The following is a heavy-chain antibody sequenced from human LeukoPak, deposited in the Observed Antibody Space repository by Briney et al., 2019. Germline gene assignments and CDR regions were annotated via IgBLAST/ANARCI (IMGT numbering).Heavy chain of an antibody. J-gene: IGHJ4*02. Sequence: GGSLRLSCAASGFTFSSYSMNWVRQAPGKGLEWVSSISSSSSYIYYADSVKGRFTISRDNAKNSLYLQMNSLRAEDTAVYYCARDPKYITIFGVEGVDYWGQGTLVTVSS. CDR3: ARDPKYITIFGVEGVDY. V-gene: IGHV3-21*01. D-gene: IGHD3-3*01. CDR1: GFTFSSYS. CDR2: ISSSSSYI.